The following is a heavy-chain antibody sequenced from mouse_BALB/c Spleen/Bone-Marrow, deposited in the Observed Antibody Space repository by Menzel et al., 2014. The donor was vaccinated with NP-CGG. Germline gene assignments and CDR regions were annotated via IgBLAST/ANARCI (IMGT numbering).Heavy chain of an antibody. CDR3: AKIYYDFDGFAD. D-gene: IGHD2-4*01. CDR2: IWGVGTT. CDR1: GFSLTDYG. V-gene: IGHV2-6-5*01. Sequence: QVQLKESGPGLVVPSQSLSITCTVSGFSLTDYGVSWIRQPPGKGLEWLGVIWGVGTTYYNSALKSRLSISKDNSKSQVFLKMNSLQADDTAIYYCAKIYYDFDGFADWGQGYLVTFSA. J-gene: IGHJ3*01.